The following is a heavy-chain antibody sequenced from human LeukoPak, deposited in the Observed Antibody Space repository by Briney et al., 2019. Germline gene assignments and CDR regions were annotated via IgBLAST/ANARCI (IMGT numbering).Heavy chain of an antibody. D-gene: IGHD4-17*01. CDR3: AREYGPMNYYGMDV. V-gene: IGHV1-69*04. Sequence: SVKVSCKASGGTFSSYAISWVRQAPGQGLEWMGRIIPILGIANYAQKFQGRVTITADKSTSTAYMELSSLRSEDTAVYYCAREYGPMNYYGMDVWGQGTTVTVSS. CDR2: IIPILGIA. CDR1: GGTFSSYA. J-gene: IGHJ6*02.